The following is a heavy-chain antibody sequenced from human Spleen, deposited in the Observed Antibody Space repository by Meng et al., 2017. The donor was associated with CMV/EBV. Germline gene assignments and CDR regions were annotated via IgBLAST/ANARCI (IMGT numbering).Heavy chain of an antibody. CDR1: GYTFTGYY. CDR3: ARDKGYPGSRDRMTIFGVVTYYGMDV. J-gene: IGHJ6*02. D-gene: IGHD3-3*01. Sequence: ASVKVSCKASGYTFTGYYMHWVRQAPGQGLEWMGWINPNSGGTNYAQKFQGRVTMTRDTSISTAYMELRSLRSDDTAVYYCARDKGYPGSRDRMTIFGVVTYYGMDVWAKGPRSPSP. V-gene: IGHV1-2*02. CDR2: INPNSGGT.